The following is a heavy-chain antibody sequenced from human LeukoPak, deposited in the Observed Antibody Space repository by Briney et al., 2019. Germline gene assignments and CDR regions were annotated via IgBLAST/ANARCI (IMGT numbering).Heavy chain of an antibody. CDR3: ARGLRTTYFDY. CDR1: GGSFSGYY. D-gene: IGHD1-1*01. J-gene: IGHJ4*02. Sequence: PSETLSLTCVVYGGSFSGYYWSWIRQPPGKGLEWIGEINHSGSTNYNPSLKSRVTTSVDTSKNQFSLKLSSVTAADTAVYYCARGLRTTYFDYWGQGTLVTVSS. V-gene: IGHV4-34*01. CDR2: INHSGST.